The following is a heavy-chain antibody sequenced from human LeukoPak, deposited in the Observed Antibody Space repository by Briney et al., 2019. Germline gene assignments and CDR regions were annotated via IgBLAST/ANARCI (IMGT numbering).Heavy chain of an antibody. CDR3: ARAGATTWDPFDY. J-gene: IGHJ4*02. D-gene: IGHD1-26*01. CDR2: INPNSGGT. CDR1: GYTFTGYY. V-gene: IGHV1-2*02. Sequence: VASVKVSCKASGYTFTGYYMHWVRQAPGQGLEWMGWINPNSGGTNYAQKFQGRVTMTRDTSISTAYMELSRLRSDDTAVYYCARAGATTWDPFDYWGQGTLVTVSS.